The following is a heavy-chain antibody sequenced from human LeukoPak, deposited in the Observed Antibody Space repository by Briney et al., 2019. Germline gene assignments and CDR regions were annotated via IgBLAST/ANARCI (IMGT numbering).Heavy chain of an antibody. V-gene: IGHV4-39*01. Sequence: PSETLSLTCTVSGVSVSSINYYWAWMRQPPGKGLEWIGSDYYSGTTYYNPSLKSRVTISVDTSKNQFSLKLSSVTAADTAVYYCARHNNYGANSMSFDSWGQGTLVTVSS. CDR2: DYYSGTT. D-gene: IGHD4-23*01. CDR1: GVSVSSINYY. J-gene: IGHJ4*02. CDR3: ARHNNYGANSMSFDS.